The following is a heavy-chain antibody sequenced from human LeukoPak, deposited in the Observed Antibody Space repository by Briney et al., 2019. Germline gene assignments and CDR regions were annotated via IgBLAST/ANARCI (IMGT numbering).Heavy chain of an antibody. Sequence: SETLSLTCTVSGGSISSYYWSWIRQPPGKGLEWIGYIYYSGSTNYNPSLKSRVTISVDTSKNQFSLKLSSVTAADTAVYYCTGREYYYDSSGYNSDYWGQGTQVTVSS. CDR2: IYYSGST. CDR1: GGSISSYY. J-gene: IGHJ4*02. D-gene: IGHD3-22*01. CDR3: TGREYYYDSSGYNSDY. V-gene: IGHV4-59*01.